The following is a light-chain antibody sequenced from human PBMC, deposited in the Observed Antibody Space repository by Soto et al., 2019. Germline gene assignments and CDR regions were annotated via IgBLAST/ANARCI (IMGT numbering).Light chain of an antibody. V-gene: IGKV1-5*03. CDR2: KAS. J-gene: IGKJ1*01. Sequence: DIQMTQSPSTLSASVGDRVTITCRASQSISSWVAWYQQKPGKAPKLLIYKASSLESGVPSRFSGRGSGTEFTLTISSLQLDDFATYYCQLYNSYSWTCGQGTKVEIK. CDR3: QLYNSYSWT. CDR1: QSISSW.